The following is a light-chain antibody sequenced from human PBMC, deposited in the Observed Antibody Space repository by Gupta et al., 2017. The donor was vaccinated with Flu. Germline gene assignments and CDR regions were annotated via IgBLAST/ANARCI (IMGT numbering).Light chain of an antibody. CDR2: DVT. V-gene: IGLV2-11*01. J-gene: IGLJ2*01. Sequence: QSALTQPRSVFGSPGQSVTISCTGTSSDIGDYDYVSWFQQHPGKAPKLLIYDVTKRSAGVPARFSGSKSGNTASLTISGLQADDEADYHCCSFAGSYTLVFGGGIKLTVL. CDR3: CSFAGSYTLV. CDR1: SSDIGDYDY.